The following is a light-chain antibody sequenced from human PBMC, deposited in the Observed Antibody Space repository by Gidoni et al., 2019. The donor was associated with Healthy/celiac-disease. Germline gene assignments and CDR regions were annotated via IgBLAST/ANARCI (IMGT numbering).Light chain of an antibody. J-gene: IGKJ1*01. V-gene: IGKV3-20*01. Sequence: ERVLTQSPATLSLSPGEGATLSCRAAQMLSSTYIAWYQQKPVHVPRLLIYASSLRASGIPDRFSGSGSVTDFTLTIIRLEPEDSAVYYCQRCGSSRVTFGQXTRLEIK. CDR1: QMLSSTY. CDR2: ASS. CDR3: QRCGSSRVT.